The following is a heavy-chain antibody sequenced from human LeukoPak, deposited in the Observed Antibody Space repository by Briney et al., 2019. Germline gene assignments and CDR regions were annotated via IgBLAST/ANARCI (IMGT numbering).Heavy chain of an antibody. V-gene: IGHV3-74*01. Sequence: SGGSLRLSCAASGFTFSSYWMHWVRQAPGKGLVWVSRINSDGSSTSYADTVKGRFTISRDNAKNTLYLQINSLRAEDTAVYYCAREEFLAGYNWFDPWGQGTLVTVS. J-gene: IGHJ5*02. CDR2: INSDGSST. D-gene: IGHD3-10*01. CDR1: GFTFSSYW. CDR3: AREEFLAGYNWFDP.